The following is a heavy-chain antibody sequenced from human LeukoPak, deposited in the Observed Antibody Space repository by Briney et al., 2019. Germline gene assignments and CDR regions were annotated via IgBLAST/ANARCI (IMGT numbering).Heavy chain of an antibody. J-gene: IGHJ2*01. D-gene: IGHD6-13*01. V-gene: IGHV3-21*01. CDR2: ISGSSSYI. CDR1: GFTFSSYS. CDR3: ARAPRIVGHTSRGLGHWYFDL. Sequence: GGSLRLSCAASGFTFSSYSMNWVRQAPGKGLEWVSSISGSSSYIYYADSMKGRFTISRDNAKNSLYVQMKSLRAEDTAVYYCARAPRIVGHTSRGLGHWYFDLWGRGTLVTVSS.